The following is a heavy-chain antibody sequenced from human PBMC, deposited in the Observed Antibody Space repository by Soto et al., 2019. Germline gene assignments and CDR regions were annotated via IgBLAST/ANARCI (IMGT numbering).Heavy chain of an antibody. CDR3: ARALYGGNYYGMDV. V-gene: IGHV1-69*06. J-gene: IGHJ6*02. Sequence: GASVKVSCKASGGTFSSYAISWVRQAPGQGLEWMGGIIPIFGTANYAQKFQGRVTITADKSTSTAYMELSSLRSEDTAVYYCARALYGGNYYGMDVWGQGTTVTVSS. CDR1: GGTFSSYA. D-gene: IGHD2-15*01. CDR2: IIPIFGTA.